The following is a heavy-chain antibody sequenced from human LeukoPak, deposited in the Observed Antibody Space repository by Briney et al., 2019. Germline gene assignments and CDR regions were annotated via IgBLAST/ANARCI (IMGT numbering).Heavy chain of an antibody. J-gene: IGHJ6*03. CDR3: ARDGRLGTYYYYYYMDV. Sequence: SQALSLTCTVSGGSISSGSYYWSWIRQPAGKGLEWIGRIYTSGSTNYNPSLKIRVTISVDTSKNQFSLKLSSVTAADTAVYYCARDGRLGTYYYYYYMDVWGKGTTVTVSS. CDR1: GGSISSGSYY. CDR2: IYTSGST. V-gene: IGHV4-61*02. D-gene: IGHD1-14*01.